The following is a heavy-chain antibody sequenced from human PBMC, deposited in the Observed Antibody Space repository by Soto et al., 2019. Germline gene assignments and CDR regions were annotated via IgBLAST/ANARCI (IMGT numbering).Heavy chain of an antibody. CDR2: INHSGST. CDR3: ARGSRYTSDDFGSGYRGPYYFDY. Sequence: SETLSLTCAVYGGSFSGYYWSWIRQPPGKGLEWIGEINHSGSTNYNPSLKSRVTISVDTSKNQFSLKLSSVTAADTAVYYCARGSRYTSDDFGSGYRGPYYFDYWGRGTLVAVSS. D-gene: IGHD3-3*01. J-gene: IGHJ4*02. V-gene: IGHV4-34*01. CDR1: GGSFSGYY.